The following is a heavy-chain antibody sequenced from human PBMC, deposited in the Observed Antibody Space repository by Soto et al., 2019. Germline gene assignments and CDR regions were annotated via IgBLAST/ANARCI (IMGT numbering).Heavy chain of an antibody. CDR3: AKAPYSSSWYDGPLDFDY. CDR1: GLTFSSYA. V-gene: IGHV3-23*01. CDR2: ISGSGGST. Sequence: PGGSLGLSCSVSGLTFSSYAMNWVRQAPGKGLEWVSTISGSGGSTYYADSVKGRFTISRDNSKNTLYMQMNSLRAEDTAVYYCAKAPYSSSWYDGPLDFDYWGQGTLVTVSS. D-gene: IGHD6-13*01. J-gene: IGHJ4*02.